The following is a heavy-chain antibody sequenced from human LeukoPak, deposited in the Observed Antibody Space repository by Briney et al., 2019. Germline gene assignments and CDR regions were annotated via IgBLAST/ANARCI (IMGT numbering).Heavy chain of an antibody. D-gene: IGHD5-24*01. V-gene: IGHV3-11*01. Sequence: GGSLRLSCAASGFTFSDYYMTWIRQAPGKGLEWVSYISSSGSSIYYADSVKGRFTISRDNAKKSLYMQMNSLRAEDTAVYYCARDCRDGYNCGDYWGQGTLVTFSS. J-gene: IGHJ4*02. CDR1: GFTFSDYY. CDR2: ISSSGSSI. CDR3: ARDCRDGYNCGDY.